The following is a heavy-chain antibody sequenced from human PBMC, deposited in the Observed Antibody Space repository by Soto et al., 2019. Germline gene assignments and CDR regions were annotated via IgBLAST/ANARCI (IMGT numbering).Heavy chain of an antibody. CDR1: GATFSSYA. J-gene: IGHJ3*02. D-gene: IGHD5-12*01. V-gene: IGHV1-69*06. CDR2: IIPIFGTA. CDR3: ARARRWLQTDAFDI. Sequence: GASRKVSCKSSGATFSSYAISWVRQAPGQRLEWMGGIIPIFGTANYSQKLKGRVTITADKSTSTAYMELSSLRTEDTSMYYCARARRWLQTDAFDIWGQGSMVRVSS.